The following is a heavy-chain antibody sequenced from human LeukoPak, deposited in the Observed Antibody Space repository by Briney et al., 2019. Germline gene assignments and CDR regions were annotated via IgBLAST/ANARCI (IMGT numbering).Heavy chain of an antibody. Sequence: PSETLSLTCAVYGGSFSGYYWSWIRQPPRKGLEWIGEINHSGSTNYNPSLKSRVTISVDTSKNQFSLKLSSVTAADTAVYYCARDLYYDSSGYRTPFDYWGQGTLVTVSS. CDR2: INHSGST. CDR3: ARDLYYDSSGYRTPFDY. CDR1: GGSFSGYY. V-gene: IGHV4-34*01. D-gene: IGHD3-22*01. J-gene: IGHJ4*02.